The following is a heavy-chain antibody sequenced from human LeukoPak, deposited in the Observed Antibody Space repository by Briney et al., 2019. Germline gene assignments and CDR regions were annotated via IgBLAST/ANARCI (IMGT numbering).Heavy chain of an antibody. Sequence: ETLSLTCAVYGGSFSGYYWSWIRQPPGKGLEWVSVISGSGGATFYGDSVQGRFTISRDNSRDTLYLQMSSLRAEDTAVYYCGKYLQTAVGANDYWGQGTLVTVSS. V-gene: IGHV3-23*01. CDR2: ISGSGGAT. CDR3: GKYLQTAVGANDY. J-gene: IGHJ4*02. CDR1: GGSFSGYY. D-gene: IGHD1-26*01.